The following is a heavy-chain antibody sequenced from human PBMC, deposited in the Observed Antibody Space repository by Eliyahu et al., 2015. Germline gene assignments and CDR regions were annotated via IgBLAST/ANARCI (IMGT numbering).Heavy chain of an antibody. Sequence: QVQLVESGGGVVQPGRSLRLSCAXSGFPFSSYGMHWXRQAPGKGLEWVAVISYDGSNKYYADSVKGRFTISRDNSKNTLYLQMNSLRAEDTAVYYCARADRSPSLWLAPFDYWGQGTLVTVSS. J-gene: IGHJ4*02. CDR2: ISYDGSNK. D-gene: IGHD5-12*01. CDR3: ARADRSPSLWLAPFDY. CDR1: GFPFSSYG. V-gene: IGHV3-30*03.